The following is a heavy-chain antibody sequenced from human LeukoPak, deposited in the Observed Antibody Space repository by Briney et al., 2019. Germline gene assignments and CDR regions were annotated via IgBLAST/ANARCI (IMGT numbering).Heavy chain of an antibody. CDR3: ARDRVSSLYYYYGMDV. CDR2: LSGRGGNS. CDR1: GFTFSIYV. J-gene: IGHJ6*02. V-gene: IGHV3-23*01. D-gene: IGHD3-10*01. Sequence: GGSLRLSCAASGFTFSIYVMSWVRQAPGKGLEWVSTLSGRGGNSYYADSVKGRFTISRDNSKNMLYLQMNSLRAEDTAVYYCARDRVSSLYYYYGMDVWGQGTTVTVSS.